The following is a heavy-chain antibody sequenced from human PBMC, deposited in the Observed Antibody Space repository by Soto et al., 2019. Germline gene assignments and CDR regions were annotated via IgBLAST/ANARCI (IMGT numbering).Heavy chain of an antibody. CDR2: IYNSGST. J-gene: IGHJ4*02. Sequence: QVQLQESGPGLVEPSQTLSLTCTVSGGSVSSGGYFWSWIRQPPGEGLEWIGHIYNSGSTYSNPSRRGRXPXSXXTSKSQFSLKLSSVTAADTAVYYCARGPSADKIDFWGQGTLVTVSS. D-gene: IGHD3-3*01. CDR3: ARGPSADKIDF. CDR1: GGSVSSGGYF. V-gene: IGHV4-30-4*01.